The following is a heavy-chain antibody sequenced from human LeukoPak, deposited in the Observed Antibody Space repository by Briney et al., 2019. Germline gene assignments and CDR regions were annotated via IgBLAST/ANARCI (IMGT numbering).Heavy chain of an antibody. V-gene: IGHV3-30-3*01. J-gene: IGHJ4*02. D-gene: IGHD1-26*01. CDR2: ISYDGSNK. CDR3: AREVEGGSYYRNHYYFDY. CDR1: GFTFSSYA. Sequence: PGGSLRLSCAASGFTFSSYAISWVRQAPGKGLEWVAVISYDGSNKYYADSVKGRFTISRDNSKNTLYLQMNSLRAEDTAVYYCAREVEGGSYYRNHYYFDYWGQGTLVTVSS.